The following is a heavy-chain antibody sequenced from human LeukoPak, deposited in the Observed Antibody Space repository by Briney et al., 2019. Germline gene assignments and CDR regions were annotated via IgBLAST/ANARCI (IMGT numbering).Heavy chain of an antibody. V-gene: IGHV3-23*01. CDR3: AKQWVDC. D-gene: IGHD1-26*01. CDR2: ISESGDKT. Sequence: PGGSLRLSCAASGFPFSNYAMNWIRRAPEKGLEWVSSISESGDKTDYADSVRGRFTISRDNSQNTLYLQMNSLRVEDTALYYCAKQWVDCWGQGTLVTVSS. J-gene: IGHJ4*02. CDR1: GFPFSNYA.